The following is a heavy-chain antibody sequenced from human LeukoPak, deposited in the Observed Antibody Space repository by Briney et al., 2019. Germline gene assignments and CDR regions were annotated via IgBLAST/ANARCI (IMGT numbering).Heavy chain of an antibody. CDR3: ARSTRSGYYYYGMDV. CDR2: IIPIFGTA. Sequence: EASVKVSCKASGGTFGSYAISWVRQAPGQGLEWMGGIIPIFGTANYAQKFQGRVTITADESTSTAYMELSSLRSEDTAVYYCARSTRSGYYYYGMDVWGQGTTVTVSS. J-gene: IGHJ6*02. D-gene: IGHD2/OR15-2a*01. CDR1: GGTFGSYA. V-gene: IGHV1-69*13.